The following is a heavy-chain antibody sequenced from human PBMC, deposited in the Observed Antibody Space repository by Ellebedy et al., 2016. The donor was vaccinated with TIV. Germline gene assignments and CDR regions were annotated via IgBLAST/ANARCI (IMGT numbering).Heavy chain of an antibody. Sequence: GGSLRLXCAASGFTFSSDAMSWVRQAPGKGLEWVSAISGSGGSTYYADSVKGRFTISRDNSKNTLYLQMNSLRAEDTAVYDCALVTIRPPFDYWGQGTLVTVSS. CDR2: ISGSGGST. D-gene: IGHD2-21*02. CDR1: GFTFSSDA. J-gene: IGHJ4*02. CDR3: ALVTIRPPFDY. V-gene: IGHV3-23*01.